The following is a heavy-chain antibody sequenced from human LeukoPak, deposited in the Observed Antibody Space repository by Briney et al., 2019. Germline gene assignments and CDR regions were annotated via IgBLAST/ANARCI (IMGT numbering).Heavy chain of an antibody. V-gene: IGHV3-53*01. CDR1: GFTVSSNY. D-gene: IGHD5-18*01. CDR2: IYSGGST. J-gene: IGHJ4*02. CDR3: ARAGYSYGWYFDY. Sequence: GGSLRLSCAASGFTVSSNYMSWVRQAPGKGLERVSVIYSGGSTYYADSVKGRFTISRYNSKNTLYLQMNSLRAEDTAVYYCARAGYSYGWYFDYWGQGTLVTVSS.